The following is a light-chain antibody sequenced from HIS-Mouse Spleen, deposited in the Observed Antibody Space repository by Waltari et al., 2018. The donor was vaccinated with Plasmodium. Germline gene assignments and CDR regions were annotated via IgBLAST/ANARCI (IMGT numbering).Light chain of an antibody. Sequence: SYELTQPPSVSVSPGQTARITCSGDALPNKYAYWYQQKPGQAPGLVIYEDSKRPSGIPERFSGSSSGTMATLTISGAQVEDEADYYCYSTDSSGNHRVFGGGTKLTVL. CDR2: EDS. CDR3: YSTDSSGNHRV. CDR1: ALPNKY. V-gene: IGLV3-10*01. J-gene: IGLJ3*02.